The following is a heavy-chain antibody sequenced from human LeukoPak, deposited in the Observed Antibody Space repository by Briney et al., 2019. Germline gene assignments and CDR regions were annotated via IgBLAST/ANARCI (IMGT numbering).Heavy chain of an antibody. CDR1: GGSISSGSYY. CDR3: ARRDDYGDYLNWFDP. J-gene: IGHJ5*02. D-gene: IGHD4-17*01. CDR2: IYYSGST. Sequence: SETLSLTCTVSGGSISSGSYYWGWIRQPPGKGLEWIGSIYYSGSTYYNPSLKSRLTISVDTSKNLFSLNLISVTAADTAVYYCARRDDYGDYLNWFDPWGQETLVTVSS. V-gene: IGHV4-39*07.